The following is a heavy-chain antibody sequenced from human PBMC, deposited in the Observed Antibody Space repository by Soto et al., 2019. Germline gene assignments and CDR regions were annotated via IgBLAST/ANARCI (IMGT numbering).Heavy chain of an antibody. Sequence: SETLSLTCTVSGSSISSGGYYWSWIRQHPGKGLEWIGYIYYTESNYYNPSLKSRVTISVDTSKNQFSRKLSSVTAADTAVYYCARVTRETLPIGYYQGEGDTKRVPVYCMDVWGQGTTVTVSS. V-gene: IGHV4-31*03. J-gene: IGHJ6*02. CDR2: IYYTESN. CDR1: GSSISSGGYY. CDR3: ARVTRETLPIGYYQGEGDTKRVPVYCMDV. D-gene: IGHD3-3*01.